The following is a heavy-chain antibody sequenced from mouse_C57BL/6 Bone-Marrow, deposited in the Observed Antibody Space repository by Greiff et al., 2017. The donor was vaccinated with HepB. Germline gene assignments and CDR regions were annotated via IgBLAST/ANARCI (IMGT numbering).Heavy chain of an antibody. J-gene: IGHJ4*01. CDR3: ARYYGSNYAMDY. V-gene: IGHV1-69*01. Sequence: QVQLQQPGAELVMPGASVKLSCKASGYTFTSYWMHWVKQRPGQGLEWIGEIDPSDSYTNYNQKFKGKSTLTVDKSSSTAYMQLSSLTSEESAVYYCARYYGSNYAMDYWGQGTSVTVSS. D-gene: IGHD1-1*01. CDR2: IDPSDSYT. CDR1: GYTFTSYW.